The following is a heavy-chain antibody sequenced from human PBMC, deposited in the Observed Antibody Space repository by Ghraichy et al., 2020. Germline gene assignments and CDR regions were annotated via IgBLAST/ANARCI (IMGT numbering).Heavy chain of an antibody. J-gene: IGHJ4*02. V-gene: IGHV4-34*01. Sequence: SETLSLTCAVYGGSFSGYYWSWIRQPPGKGLEWIGEINHSGSTNYNPSLKSRVTISVDTSKNQFSLKLSSVTAADTAVYYCARGGTMVRGVIKRTPDYWGQGTLVTVSS. CDR3: ARGGTMVRGVIKRTPDY. D-gene: IGHD3-10*01. CDR2: INHSGST. CDR1: GGSFSGYY.